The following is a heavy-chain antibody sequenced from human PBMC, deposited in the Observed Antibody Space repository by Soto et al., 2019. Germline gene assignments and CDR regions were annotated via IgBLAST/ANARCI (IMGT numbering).Heavy chain of an antibody. V-gene: IGHV3-48*03. J-gene: IGHJ6*02. CDR2: ISSGGNTI. D-gene: IGHD3-3*01. Sequence: GSLRLSCAASGFGFSAYEMNWVRQAPGKGLEWVAYISSGGNTIYYADSVKGRFTISRDTGENTLFLQMNSLRDEDTAIYYCARERPSADFWSGYSYGLEVWGQGTTVTVSS. CDR3: ARERPSADFWSGYSYGLEV. CDR1: GFGFSAYE.